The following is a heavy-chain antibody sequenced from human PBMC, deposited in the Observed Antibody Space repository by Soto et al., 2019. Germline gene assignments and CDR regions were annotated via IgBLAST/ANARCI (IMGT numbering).Heavy chain of an antibody. J-gene: IGHJ4*02. CDR1: GGTFSSYA. CDR3: VSSSCRGGDCYSSDY. V-gene: IGHV1-69*06. Sequence: QVQLVQSGAEVKKPGSSVKVSCKASGGTFSSYAISWVRQAPGQGLEWMGGIIPIFGTANYAQKFQGRVTITADKSTSTAYMELSSLRSEDTAVYYCVSSSCRGGDCYSSDYWGQGTLVTVSS. CDR2: IIPIFGTA. D-gene: IGHD2-21*02.